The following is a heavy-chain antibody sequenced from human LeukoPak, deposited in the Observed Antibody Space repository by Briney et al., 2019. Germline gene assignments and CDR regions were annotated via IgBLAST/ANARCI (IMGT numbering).Heavy chain of an antibody. J-gene: IGHJ4*02. CDR1: GFTFNSYW. Sequence: GGSLRLSCAASGFTFNSYWMSWVRQAPGKGLEWLANIKEDGSEKYYVDSVRGRFTISRDNAQNSLYLQMNSLRAEDTAVYYCARDGRQWLVTRSFDYWGQGTLVTVSS. D-gene: IGHD6-19*01. V-gene: IGHV3-7*01. CDR3: ARDGRQWLVTRSFDY. CDR2: IKEDGSEK.